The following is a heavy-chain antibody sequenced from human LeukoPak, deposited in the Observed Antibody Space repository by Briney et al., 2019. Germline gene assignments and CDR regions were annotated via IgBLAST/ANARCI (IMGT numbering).Heavy chain of an antibody. D-gene: IGHD2-15*01. CDR1: GFTFSSYG. V-gene: IGHV3-30*18. CDR3: AKGKEVAADYYYGMDV. J-gene: IGHJ6*02. Sequence: GGSLRLSCAASGFTFSSYGMHWVRQAPGKGLEWVAVISYDGSNKCYADSVKGRFTISRDNSKNTLYLQMNSLRAEDTAVYYCAKGKEVAADYYYGMDVWGQGTTVTVSS. CDR2: ISYDGSNK.